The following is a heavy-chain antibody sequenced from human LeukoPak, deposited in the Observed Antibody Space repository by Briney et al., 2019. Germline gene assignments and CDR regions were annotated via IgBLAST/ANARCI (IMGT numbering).Heavy chain of an antibody. V-gene: IGHV3-23*01. CDR2: ISGRGGST. D-gene: IGHD1-26*01. Sequence: PGGSLRLSCAASGFTFSSYAMSWVRQAPGKGLEWVSAISGRGGSTYYAASVKGRFTISRDNSKNTLYLQMNSLRAEDTAVYYCAKGIVVGATPYYFDYWGQGTLVTVSS. J-gene: IGHJ4*02. CDR3: AKGIVVGATPYYFDY. CDR1: GFTFSSYA.